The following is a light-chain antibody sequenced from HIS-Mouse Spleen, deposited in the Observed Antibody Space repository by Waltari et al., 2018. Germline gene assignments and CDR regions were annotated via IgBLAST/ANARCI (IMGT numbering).Light chain of an antibody. V-gene: IGKV4-1*01. CDR3: QQYYSTPPT. CDR1: QSVVYSSNNKNY. Sequence: DIVMTQSPDSLAVSLGERATINCKSSQSVVYSSNNKNYLAWYQQKPGQPPKLLIYWASTRASGVPDRFSGSGSGTDVTLTISSLQAEDVAVYYCQQYYSTPPTFGQGTKVEIK. J-gene: IGKJ1*01. CDR2: WAS.